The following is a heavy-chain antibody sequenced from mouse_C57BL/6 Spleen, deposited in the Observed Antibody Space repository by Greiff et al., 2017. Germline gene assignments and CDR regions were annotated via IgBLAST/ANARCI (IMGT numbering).Heavy chain of an antibody. J-gene: IGHJ2*01. D-gene: IGHD2-4*01. CDR2: ISYDGSN. V-gene: IGHV3-6*01. CDR1: GYSITSGYY. CDR3: ARVYDYDGGPFDY. Sequence: EVKLMESGPGLVKPSQSLSLTCSVTGYSITSGYYWTWIRQFPGNKLEWMGYISYDGSNNYNPSLKNRISITRDTSKNQFFLKLNSVTTEDTATYYCARVYDYDGGPFDYWGQGTTLTVSS.